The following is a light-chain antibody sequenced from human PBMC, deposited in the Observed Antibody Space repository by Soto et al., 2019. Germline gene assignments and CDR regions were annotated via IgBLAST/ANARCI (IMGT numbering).Light chain of an antibody. V-gene: IGKV3-15*01. CDR2: GAS. J-gene: IGKJ1*01. CDR1: QSVSSY. Sequence: EIVLTQSPATLSLSPWERATLSCRASQSVSSYLAWYQQKPGQAPRLLIYGASTRATGIPARFSGSGSGTEFTLTISGLQSEDFAVYYCQQYSIWRTFGQGTKVDIK. CDR3: QQYSIWRT.